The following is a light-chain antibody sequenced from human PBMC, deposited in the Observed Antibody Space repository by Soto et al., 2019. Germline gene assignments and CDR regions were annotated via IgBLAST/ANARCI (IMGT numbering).Light chain of an antibody. CDR1: SSNIGNNY. Sequence: QSVLTQPPSVSAAPGQKVTIACSGSSSNIGNNYVSWYQQLPGTAPKLLIYDNNKRPSGIPNRFSGSKSGTSATLGITGLQTGDEADYYCGTWARSLSAGVFGGGTQLTVL. V-gene: IGLV1-51*01. J-gene: IGLJ3*02. CDR3: GTWARSLSAGV. CDR2: DNN.